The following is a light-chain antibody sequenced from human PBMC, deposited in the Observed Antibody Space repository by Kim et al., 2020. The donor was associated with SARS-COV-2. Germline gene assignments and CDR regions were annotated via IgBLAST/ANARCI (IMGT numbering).Light chain of an antibody. V-gene: IGLV3-1*01. CDR1: MLWNSY. CDR2: QDS. Sequence: VSPVQTVTLTCSGNMLWNSYVCWYQQKPGQSPVLVIYQDSKRPSGIPERFSGSNSGTTATLTISETQAIDEADYHCQAWDSRTDLVFGGGTQLTVL. J-gene: IGLJ2*01. CDR3: QAWDSRTDLV.